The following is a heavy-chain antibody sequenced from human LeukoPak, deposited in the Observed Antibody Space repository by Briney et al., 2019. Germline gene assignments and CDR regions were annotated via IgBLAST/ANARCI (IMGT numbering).Heavy chain of an antibody. CDR3: ARSPPTIFGVVINMDV. D-gene: IGHD3-3*01. Sequence: GASVKVSCKASGYTFTSYGISWVRQAPGQGLEWMGWISGHNGNTNYAQKFHGRVTVTTDTTTSTAYMELRSLRSDDTAVYYCARSPPTIFGVVINMDVWGQGTTVTVSS. J-gene: IGHJ6*02. CDR2: ISGHNGNT. CDR1: GYTFTSYG. V-gene: IGHV1-18*01.